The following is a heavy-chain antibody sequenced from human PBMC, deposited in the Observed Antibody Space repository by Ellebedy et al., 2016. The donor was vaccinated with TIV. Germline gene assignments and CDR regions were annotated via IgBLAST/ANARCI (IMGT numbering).Heavy chain of an antibody. Sequence: GESLKISXTASGFTFSRYDMHWVRQATGKGLEWVSVIGTTGDTYYAGSVKGRFTISRENAKNSLYLQMKSLRAGDTAVYYCARVSDAAGWAFDIWGQGTMVTVSS. J-gene: IGHJ3*02. D-gene: IGHD6-19*01. CDR2: IGTTGDT. V-gene: IGHV3-13*01. CDR3: ARVSDAAGWAFDI. CDR1: GFTFSRYD.